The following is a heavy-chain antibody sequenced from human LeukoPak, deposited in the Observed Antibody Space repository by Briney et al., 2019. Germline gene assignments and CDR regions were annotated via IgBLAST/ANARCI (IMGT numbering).Heavy chain of an antibody. CDR3: ARDLGSCTSTDCLNIWFDP. CDR2: INGDGSTT. J-gene: IGHJ5*02. D-gene: IGHD2-2*01. CDR1: GFTFSGYW. V-gene: IGHV3-74*01. Sequence: PGGSLRLSCTASGFTFSGYWMHWVRQAPGKGLVWVSRINGDGSTTDYADSVKGRFTVSRDIAKNTLYLQMNSLRAEDTAVYYCARDLGSCTSTDCLNIWFDPWGQGTLVTVSS.